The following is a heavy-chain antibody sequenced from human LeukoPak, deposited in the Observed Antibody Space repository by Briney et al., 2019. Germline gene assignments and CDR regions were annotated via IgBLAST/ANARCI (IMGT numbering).Heavy chain of an antibody. D-gene: IGHD5-24*01. Sequence: GGSLRLSCAASGFTFSSSAMSWVRQAPGKGLEWVSSISGSGSGGSTYYADSVKGWFTIFRDNFKNTLYLQMSGLRAEDTAVYYCAKSGYNRFDYWGQGTLVTVSS. J-gene: IGHJ4*02. V-gene: IGHV3-23*01. CDR2: ISGSGSGGST. CDR1: GFTFSSSA. CDR3: AKSGYNRFDY.